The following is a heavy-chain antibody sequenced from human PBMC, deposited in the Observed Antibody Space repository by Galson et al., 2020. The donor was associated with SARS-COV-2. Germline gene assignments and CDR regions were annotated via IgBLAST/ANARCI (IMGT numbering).Heavy chain of an antibody. V-gene: IGHV4-61*02. D-gene: IGHD3-22*01. J-gene: IGHJ6*02. CDR2: IYTSGST. Sequence: SETLSLTCTVSGGSISSGSYYWSWIRQPAGKGLEWIGRIYTSGSTNYNPSLKSRVTISVDTSKNQFSLKLSSVTAADTAVYYCARASYYYDSSGICMDVWGQGTTVTVPS. CDR1: GGSISSGSYY. CDR3: ARASYYYDSSGICMDV.